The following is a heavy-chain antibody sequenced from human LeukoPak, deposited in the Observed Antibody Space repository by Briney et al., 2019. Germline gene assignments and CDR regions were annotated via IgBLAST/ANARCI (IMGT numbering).Heavy chain of an antibody. CDR1: GYTFTGYY. D-gene: IGHD3-3*01. CDR3: ATNPRPKNCYYYYMDV. Sequence: GASVKLSCKASGYTFTGYYIHWVRQAPGQGLGWMGWINPNSGGTNYAQKFQGRVTMTRDTSISTAYMELSRLRSDDTAVYYCATNPRPKNCYYYYMDVWGKGTTVTVSS. J-gene: IGHJ6*03. CDR2: INPNSGGT. V-gene: IGHV1-2*02.